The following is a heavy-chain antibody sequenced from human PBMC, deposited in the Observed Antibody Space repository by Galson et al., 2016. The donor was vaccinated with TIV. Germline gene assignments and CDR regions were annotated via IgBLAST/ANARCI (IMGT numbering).Heavy chain of an antibody. J-gene: IGHJ2*01. V-gene: IGHV1-18*01. CDR3: ARSGYIHGLVGLPSSFWYPDI. Sequence: SVKVSCKASGYTFTDYAISWVRQVPGQGLEWMGWINTYNGDTNFAQKFQGRVTMTTETSTSTVYMDLRNLRSDDTAVYYCARSGYIHGLVGLPSSFWYPDIWGRGTLVTVSS. CDR1: GYTFTDYA. CDR2: INTYNGDT. D-gene: IGHD5-18*01.